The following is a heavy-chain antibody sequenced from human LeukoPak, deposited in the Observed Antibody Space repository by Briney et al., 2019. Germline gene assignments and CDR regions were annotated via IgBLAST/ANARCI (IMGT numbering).Heavy chain of an antibody. CDR3: AREGGDYADY. CDR2: IYHSGST. V-gene: IGHV4-38-2*02. J-gene: IGHJ4*02. D-gene: IGHD4-17*01. Sequence: SETLSLTCTVSGYSISSGYYWGWIRQPPGKGLEWIGSIYHSGSTYYNPSLKSRVTISVDTSKNQFSLKLSSVTAADTAVYYCAREGGDYADYWGQGTLVTVSS. CDR1: GYSISSGYY.